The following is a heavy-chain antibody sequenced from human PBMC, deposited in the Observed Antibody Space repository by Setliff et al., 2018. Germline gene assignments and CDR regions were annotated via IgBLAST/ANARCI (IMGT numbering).Heavy chain of an antibody. V-gene: IGHV1-18*01. Sequence: ASVKVSCKASGYTFTSYGISWVRQAPGQGLEWMGWISAYNGNTNYAQKLQGRVTMTTDTSTSTAYMELRSLRSDDTAVYYCARDLVGYCGGGSCYDWDYWGQGTQVTVSS. D-gene: IGHD2-15*01. J-gene: IGHJ4*02. CDR3: ARDLVGYCGGGSCYDWDY. CDR2: ISAYNGNT. CDR1: GYTFTSYG.